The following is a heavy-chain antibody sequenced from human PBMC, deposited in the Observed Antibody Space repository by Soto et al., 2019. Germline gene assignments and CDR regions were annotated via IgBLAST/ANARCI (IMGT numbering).Heavy chain of an antibody. Sequence: EVQLVGSGGGLVKPGGSLRLSCAASGFTFSNAWMNWVRQAPGKGLEWVGHIKSKTDGGTTDYAAPVKGRFTISRDDSKNTLYLQMNSLKTEDTAVYYCTTDLAYCSGGICYRGDYWGQGTLVTVSS. J-gene: IGHJ4*02. CDR1: GFTFSNAW. V-gene: IGHV3-15*07. CDR2: IKSKTDGGTT. CDR3: TTDLAYCSGGICYRGDY. D-gene: IGHD2-15*01.